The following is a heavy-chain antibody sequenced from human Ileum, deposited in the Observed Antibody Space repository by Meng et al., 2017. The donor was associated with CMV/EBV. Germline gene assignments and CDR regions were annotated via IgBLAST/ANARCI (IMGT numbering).Heavy chain of an antibody. CDR2: IKQDGSEK. Sequence: GESLKISCASSGLTFSTFWMSWFRQAPGKGLEWVAHIKQDGSEKYYVDSVKGRFTISRDNTENSLFLQMNTLRAEDTAVYYCATTSGSYYWGQGALVTVSS. D-gene: IGHD6-6*01. CDR3: ATTSGSYY. CDR1: GLTFSTFW. V-gene: IGHV3-7*01. J-gene: IGHJ4*02.